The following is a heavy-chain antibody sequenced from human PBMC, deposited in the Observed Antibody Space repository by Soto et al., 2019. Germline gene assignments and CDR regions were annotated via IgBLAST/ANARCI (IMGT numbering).Heavy chain of an antibody. V-gene: IGHV1-46*01. CDR1: GGTLSNHA. CDR2: VNPSGGHT. Sequence: GASVKVSCKASGGTLSNHAINWVRQAPGQGLEWMGTVNPSGGHTTYSQNFLGRVTMTRDTSTSTLYMELTSLTSDDTAVYYCARGGHVVVVTAAFDYWGQGTLVTVSS. J-gene: IGHJ4*02. CDR3: ARGGHVVVVTAAFDY. D-gene: IGHD2-21*02.